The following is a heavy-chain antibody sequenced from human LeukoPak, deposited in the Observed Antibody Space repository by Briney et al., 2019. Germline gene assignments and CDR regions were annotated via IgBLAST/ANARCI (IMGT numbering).Heavy chain of an antibody. J-gene: IGHJ4*02. CDR2: IYYSGST. Sequence: SETLSLTCTVSDGSVSSRSHYWSWIRQPPGKGLEWIGYIYYSGSTNYNPSLKSRVTIAVDTSKTQFSLKLRSVTAADTAVYYCAKADPRLRLLTAYYFDYWGQGTLVTVSS. CDR3: AKADPRLRLLTAYYFDY. CDR1: DGSVSSRSHY. D-gene: IGHD4-17*01. V-gene: IGHV4-61*01.